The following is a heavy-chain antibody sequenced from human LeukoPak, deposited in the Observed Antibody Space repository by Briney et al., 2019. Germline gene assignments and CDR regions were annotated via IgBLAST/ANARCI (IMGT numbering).Heavy chain of an antibody. D-gene: IGHD1-14*01. V-gene: IGHV3-30*02. CDR3: AKGFRNYYYYYYMDV. Sequence: PGGSLRLSCAASGFTFSSYGMHWVRQAPGKGLEWVAFIRYDGSNKYYADSVKGRFTISRDNSKNTLYLQMHSLRAEDTAVYYCAKGFRNYYYYYYMDVWGKGTTVTVSS. CDR1: GFTFSSYG. CDR2: IRYDGSNK. J-gene: IGHJ6*03.